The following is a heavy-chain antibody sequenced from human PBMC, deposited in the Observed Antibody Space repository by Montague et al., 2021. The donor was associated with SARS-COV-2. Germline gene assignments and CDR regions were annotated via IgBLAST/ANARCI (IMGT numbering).Heavy chain of an antibody. CDR3: ARAYCGGDCYFYWYFDL. D-gene: IGHD2-21*02. CDR1: GDSVASHRPR. J-gene: IGHJ2*01. CDR2: TYYRYKWYN. Sequence: CAISGDSVASHRPRWEWNTQYPSKQLDWLGRTYYRYKWYNDYAVSVKSRVIINPDTSNNRISPQLNSVTPEDTAVYYCARAYCGGDCYFYWYFDLWGRGTLVTVSS. V-gene: IGHV6-1*01.